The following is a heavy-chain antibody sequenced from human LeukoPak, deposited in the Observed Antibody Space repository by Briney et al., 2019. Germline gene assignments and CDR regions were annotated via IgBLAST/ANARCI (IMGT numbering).Heavy chain of an antibody. V-gene: IGHV3-15*01. CDR1: GFTFSNAW. CDR3: TTPSFGSGRSDY. D-gene: IGHD3-10*01. Sequence: GGSLRLSCAASGFTFSNAWMTWVRQAPGKGLEWVGRFKSKTDGGTTDYAAPVKGRFIISRDDSENTLYLQMNSLKTDDTAVYYCTTPSFGSGRSDYWGQGTLVTVSS. J-gene: IGHJ4*02. CDR2: FKSKTDGGTT.